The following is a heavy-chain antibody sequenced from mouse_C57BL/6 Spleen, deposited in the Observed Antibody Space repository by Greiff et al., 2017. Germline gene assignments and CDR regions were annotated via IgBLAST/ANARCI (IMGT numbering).Heavy chain of an antibody. J-gene: IGHJ1*03. V-gene: IGHV1-15*01. CDR1: GYTFTDYE. CDR3: TSSGSSPVWYFDV. Sequence: VQVVESGAELVRPGASVTLSCKASGYTFTDYEMHWVKQTPVHGLEWIGAIDPETGGTAYNQKFKGKAILTADKSSSTAYMELRSLTSEDSAVYYCTSSGSSPVWYFDVWGTGTTVTVSS. D-gene: IGHD1-1*01. CDR2: IDPETGGT.